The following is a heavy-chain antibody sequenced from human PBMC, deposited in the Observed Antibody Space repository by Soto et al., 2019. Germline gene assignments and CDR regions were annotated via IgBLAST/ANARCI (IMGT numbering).Heavy chain of an antibody. CDR2: IYFSGST. CDR3: ARHGSY. J-gene: IGHJ4*02. Sequence: QLQLQESGPGLVKPSETLSLTCSVSGVSISNTSYYWGWIRKPPGKGLEWVGTIYFSGSTFYNPSLKSRVTISIDTSKNQFSLRLSSVTAADTAVYYCARHGSYWGQGTLVTVSS. CDR1: GVSISNTSYY. V-gene: IGHV4-39*01.